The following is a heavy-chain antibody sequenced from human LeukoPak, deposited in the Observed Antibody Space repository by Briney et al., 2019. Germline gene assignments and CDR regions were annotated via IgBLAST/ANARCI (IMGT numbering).Heavy chain of an antibody. CDR3: AKESDVAAAGIDY. V-gene: IGHV3-30*02. J-gene: IGHJ4*02. Sequence: PGGSLRLSCAASGFIFSGYGMHWVRQAPGKGLQWVTFIRYEGSNKYYADSVKGRFTISRDNSKNTLYLQMNSLRVEDTAVYYCAKESDVAAAGIDYWGQGTLVTVFS. CDR2: IRYEGSNK. D-gene: IGHD6-13*01. CDR1: GFIFSGYG.